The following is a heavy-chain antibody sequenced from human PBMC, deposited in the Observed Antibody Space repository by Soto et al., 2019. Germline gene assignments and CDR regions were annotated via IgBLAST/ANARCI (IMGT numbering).Heavy chain of an antibody. CDR3: ARGGYYDSSGSRNYHYYGMDV. V-gene: IGHV1-18*01. CDR1: GYTFRSYG. D-gene: IGHD3-22*01. J-gene: IGHJ6*02. CDR2: ISPYDDDT. Sequence: QAQLVQSGPEVKKPGASVKVSCKAYGYTFRSYGISWVRQAPGQGLEWLGWISPYDDDTKYAQNLQGRVRMTTDTSTRTVYMDLRSLRSDDTAIYYCARGGYYDSSGSRNYHYYGMDVWGQGTTVTVSS.